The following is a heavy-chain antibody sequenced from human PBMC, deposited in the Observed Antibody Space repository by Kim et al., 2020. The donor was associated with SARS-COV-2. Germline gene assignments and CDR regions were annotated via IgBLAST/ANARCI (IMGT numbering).Heavy chain of an antibody. CDR2: ISYDGSNK. CDR1: GFTFSSYG. CDR3: ARGRDSSGWYRNWFDP. Sequence: GGSLRLSCAASGFTFSSYGMHWVRQAPGKGLEWVAVISYDGSNKYYADSVKGRFTISRDNSKNTLYLQMNSLSAEDTAVYYCARGRDSSGWYRNWFDPWGQGTLVTVSS. J-gene: IGHJ5*02. V-gene: IGHV3-33*05. D-gene: IGHD6-19*01.